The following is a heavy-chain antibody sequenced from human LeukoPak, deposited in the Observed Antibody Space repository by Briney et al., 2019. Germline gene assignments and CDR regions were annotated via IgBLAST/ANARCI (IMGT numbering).Heavy chain of an antibody. V-gene: IGHV4-39*07. CDR2: IYYSGST. Sequence: SETLSLTCTVSGGSISSSSYYWGWIRQPPGKGLEWIGSIYYSGSTYYNPSLKSRVTISVDTSKNQFSLKLSSVTAADTAVYYCARDVIVVAKGYFDYWGQGTLVTVSS. CDR1: GGSISSSSYY. CDR3: ARDVIVVAKGYFDY. J-gene: IGHJ4*02. D-gene: IGHD3-22*01.